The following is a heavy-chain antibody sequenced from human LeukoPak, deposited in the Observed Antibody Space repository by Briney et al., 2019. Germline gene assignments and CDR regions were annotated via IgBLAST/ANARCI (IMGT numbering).Heavy chain of an antibody. J-gene: IGHJ2*01. CDR2: INHSGST. CDR3: ARGYQLLFSRSYWYFDL. CDR1: GGSFSGYY. Sequence: SETLSLTCAVYGGSFSGYYWSWIRQSPGKGLEWIGEINHSGSTNYNPSLKSRVTISVDTSKNQFSLKLSSVTAADTAVYYCARGYQLLFSRSYWYFDLWGRGTLVTVSS. D-gene: IGHD2-2*01. V-gene: IGHV4-34*01.